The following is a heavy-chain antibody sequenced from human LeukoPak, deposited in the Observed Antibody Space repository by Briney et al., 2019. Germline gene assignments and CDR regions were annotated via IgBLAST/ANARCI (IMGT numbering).Heavy chain of an antibody. Sequence: SVKVSCKASGGTFSSYAISWVRQAPGQGLEWMGRIIPIFGIANYAQTFQGGVTITADKSTSTAYMELSSLRSEDTAVYYCARTTCYYCGGDTDYYYYGMDVWGQGTTVTVSS. CDR3: ARTTCYYCGGDTDYYYYGMDV. J-gene: IGHJ6*02. CDR2: IIPIFGIA. D-gene: IGHD2-21*02. V-gene: IGHV1-69*04. CDR1: GGTFSSYA.